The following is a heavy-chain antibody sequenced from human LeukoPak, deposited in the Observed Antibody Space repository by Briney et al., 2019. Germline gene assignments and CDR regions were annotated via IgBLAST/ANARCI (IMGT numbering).Heavy chain of an antibody. CDR2: ISWNSGSI. CDR3: AKDMRYGGHSGHLDY. J-gene: IGHJ4*02. V-gene: IGHV3-9*01. D-gene: IGHD4-23*01. CDR1: GFTFDDYA. Sequence: GGSLRLSCAASGFTFDDYAMHWVRQAPVKVLEWVSGISWNSGSIGYADSVKGRFTISRDNAKNSLYLQMNSLRAEDTALYYCAKDMRYGGHSGHLDYWGQGTLVTVSS.